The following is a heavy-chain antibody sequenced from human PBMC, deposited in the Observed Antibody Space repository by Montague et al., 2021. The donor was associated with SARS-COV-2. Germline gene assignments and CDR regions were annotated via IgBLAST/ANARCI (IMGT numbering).Heavy chain of an antibody. D-gene: IGHD2-2*01. CDR3: ANFRRTQLLFGTLYYGMDV. CDR2: ISHSGST. J-gene: IGHJ6*02. Sequence: SETLSLTCAVYGGSFSGYYWSWIRQPPGKGLEWIGEISHSGSTNYNPSLKSRVTISIDTSKNQFSLKLSSVTAADTPVYYCANFRRTQLLFGTLYYGMDVWGQGTTVTVSS. CDR1: GGSFSGYY. V-gene: IGHV4-34*01.